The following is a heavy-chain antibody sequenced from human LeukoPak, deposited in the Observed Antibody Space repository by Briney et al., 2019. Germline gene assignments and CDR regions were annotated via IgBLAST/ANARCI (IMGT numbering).Heavy chain of an antibody. CDR1: GFTFSSYA. CDR3: ARGLNTSPGVDY. CDR2: IKEDGSEK. V-gene: IGHV3-7*01. D-gene: IGHD1/OR15-1a*01. Sequence: GGSLRLSCAASGFTFSSYAMSWVRQAPGKGLEWVANIKEDGSEKDYADSVKGRFTISRDNAKNSVFLQMNSLRDEDTAVYYCARGLNTSPGVDYWGQGTLVTVSS. J-gene: IGHJ4*02.